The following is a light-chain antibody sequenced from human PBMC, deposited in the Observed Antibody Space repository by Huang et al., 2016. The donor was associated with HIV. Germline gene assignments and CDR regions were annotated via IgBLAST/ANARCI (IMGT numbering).Light chain of an antibody. Sequence: EIVLTQSPATLSLSPGERATLSCRASQSVSSYLAWYQRKPGQAPSLLIYDATSRAAGSPARFSGSGSGTDFTLTISNLEPEDFAVYSCQQRYDWPLTFGGGTKVEIK. CDR3: QQRYDWPLT. CDR2: DAT. V-gene: IGKV3-11*01. J-gene: IGKJ4*01. CDR1: QSVSSY.